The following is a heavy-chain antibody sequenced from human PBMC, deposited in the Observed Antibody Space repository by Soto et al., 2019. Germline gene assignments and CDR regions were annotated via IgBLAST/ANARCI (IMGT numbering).Heavy chain of an antibody. J-gene: IGHJ4*02. CDR2: INHSGST. CDR3: ARGPKPAASYYSDY. D-gene: IGHD2-2*01. Sequence: SETLSLTCAVYGGSFSGYYWSWIRQPPGKGLEWIGEINHSGSTNYNPSLKSRVTISVDTSKNQFSLKLSSVTAADTAVYYCARGPKPAASYYSDYWGQGTLVTVSS. CDR1: GGSFSGYY. V-gene: IGHV4-34*01.